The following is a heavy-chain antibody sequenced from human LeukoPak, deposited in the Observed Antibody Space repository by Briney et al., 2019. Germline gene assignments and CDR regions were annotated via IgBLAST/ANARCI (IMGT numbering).Heavy chain of an antibody. CDR3: HSYGSGSYLPLDY. J-gene: IGHJ4*02. CDR1: GFTVSSNY. CDR2: IYSGGST. V-gene: IGHV3-53*01. D-gene: IGHD3-10*01. Sequence: GGSLRLSCAASGFTVSSNYMSWVRQAPGKGLEWVSVIYSGGSTYYADSVKGRFTISRDNSKNTLYLQMNSLRAEDTAVHYCHSYGSGSYLPLDYWGQGTLVTVSS.